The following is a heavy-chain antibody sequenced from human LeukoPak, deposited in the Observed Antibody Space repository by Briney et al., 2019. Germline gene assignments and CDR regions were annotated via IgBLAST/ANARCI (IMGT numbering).Heavy chain of an antibody. CDR1: GFTFSSYG. V-gene: IGHV3-33*01. CDR3: ARVAGHDIRGLITYYFDD. D-gene: IGHD3-10*01. CDR2: IWYDGSNK. Sequence: GGSLRLSCAASGFTFSSYGMHWVRQAPGRGLEWVAIIWYDGSNKYYSDSVKGRFTISRDNSKNTLYLQMNSLRAEDTAVYYCARVAGHDIRGLITYYFDDWGQGTLVTVSS. J-gene: IGHJ4*02.